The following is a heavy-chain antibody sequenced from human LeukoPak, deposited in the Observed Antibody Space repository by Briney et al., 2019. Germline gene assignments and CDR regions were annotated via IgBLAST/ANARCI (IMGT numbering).Heavy chain of an antibody. CDR3: ATKVVGASHPLDY. V-gene: IGHV1-2*02. D-gene: IGHD1-26*01. Sequence: ASVKVSCKASGYTLIGNSMHWVRQAPGQGLEWMGWINGESGDTKYVQKFQGRVTMTRDSSTSTVYMELSSLSSDDTAVYYCATKVVGASHPLDYWGQGTLVTASS. CDR1: GYTLIGNS. J-gene: IGHJ4*02. CDR2: INGESGDT.